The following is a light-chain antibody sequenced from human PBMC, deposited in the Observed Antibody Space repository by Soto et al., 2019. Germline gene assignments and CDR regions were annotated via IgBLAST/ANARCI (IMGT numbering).Light chain of an antibody. Sequence: EIVLTQSPGTFSLSPGERSTVSCSASQSVSSNYLAWYQQKPGQAPRLLIYGASTRATGIPDRFSGSGSGTGFTLTISRLEPEDFAVYYCQQYGSSVITFGQGTRLEIK. CDR2: GAS. J-gene: IGKJ5*01. CDR3: QQYGSSVIT. V-gene: IGKV3-20*01. CDR1: QSVSSNY.